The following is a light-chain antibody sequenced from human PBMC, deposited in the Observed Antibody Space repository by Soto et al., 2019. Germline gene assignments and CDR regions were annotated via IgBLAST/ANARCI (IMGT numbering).Light chain of an antibody. Sequence: EIIMTQSPGTLSFSPGERAALSCRAAQGVTTNFAWYQQKSGQSPRLLIYDVSNRATGVPARFSGSGSETDFTLTISGLRSEDSAVYFCQQYNNWPFYFGQGTRLEIK. V-gene: IGKV3-15*01. CDR2: DVS. CDR1: QGVTTN. CDR3: QQYNNWPFY. J-gene: IGKJ5*01.